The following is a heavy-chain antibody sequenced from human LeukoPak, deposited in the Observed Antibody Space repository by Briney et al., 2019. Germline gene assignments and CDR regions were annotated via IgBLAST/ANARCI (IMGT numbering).Heavy chain of an antibody. CDR1: GFTFSNAW. CDR2: ISTSSSYI. J-gene: IGHJ4*02. CDR3: ARAGVDTSGYYYQGFDY. Sequence: PGGSLRLSCAASGFTFSNAWMNWVRQAPGKGLEWVSSISTSSSYIYYADSVKGRFTISRDNVKNSLYLQVNSLTAEDTAVYYCARAGVDTSGYYYQGFDYWGQGTLVTVSS. V-gene: IGHV3-21*01. D-gene: IGHD3-3*01.